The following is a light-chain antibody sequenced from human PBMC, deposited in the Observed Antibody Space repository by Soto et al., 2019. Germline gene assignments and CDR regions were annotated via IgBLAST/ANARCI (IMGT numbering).Light chain of an antibody. CDR2: DVS. CDR3: SSYRSSGTSYV. Sequence: QSARTQPGSLSGSPGQSITISCTGTSSDVGGYNYVSWYQQHPGKAPKLMIYDVSNRPSGLSNRFSGSKSGNTASLTISGLQTEDEADYFCSSYRSSGTSYVFGTGTKVTVL. J-gene: IGLJ1*01. CDR1: SSDVGGYNY. V-gene: IGLV2-14*01.